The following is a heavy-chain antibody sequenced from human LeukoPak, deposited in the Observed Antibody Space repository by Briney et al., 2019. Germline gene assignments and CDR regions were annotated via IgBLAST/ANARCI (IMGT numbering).Heavy chain of an antibody. J-gene: IGHJ4*02. CDR1: GFTFSSYG. CDR3: ARDRWGYSYGGD. Sequence: GGSLRLSCAASGFTFSSYGMHWVRQAPGKGLEWVSFIRYDASNKYYADSVKGRFTISRDNSKNTLYLQMNSLRAEDTAVYCCARDRWGYSYGGDWGQGTLVTVSS. V-gene: IGHV3-30*02. CDR2: IRYDASNK. D-gene: IGHD5-18*01.